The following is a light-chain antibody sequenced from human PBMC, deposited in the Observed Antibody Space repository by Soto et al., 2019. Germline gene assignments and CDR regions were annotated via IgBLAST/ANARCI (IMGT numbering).Light chain of an antibody. V-gene: IGLV2-14*01. Sequence: QSVLTQPPSASGSPGQSVTISCTGTSSDVGGYNYVPWYQQHPGKAPKLMIYEVSNRPSGVSNRFSGSKSGNTASLTISGLQAEDEADYYCSSYTSSSTLVFGGGTKVTVL. CDR2: EVS. CDR1: SSDVGGYNY. J-gene: IGLJ2*01. CDR3: SSYTSSSTLV.